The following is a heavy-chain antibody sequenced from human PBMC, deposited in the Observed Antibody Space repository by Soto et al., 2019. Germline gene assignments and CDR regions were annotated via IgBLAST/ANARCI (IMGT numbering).Heavy chain of an antibody. D-gene: IGHD3-10*01. CDR2: VHHDGNA. Sequence: PSETLSLTCVVSGFSVRSTYFWGWIRQPTGKGLEWIGSVHHDGNAYYSPSVLGRVSMPVDTASNQVSLRLSSVTAADSAIYFCVRGSKDSYPGSRIFDFWGRGALVTVST. V-gene: IGHV4-38-2*01. CDR3: VRGSKDSYPGSRIFDF. J-gene: IGHJ4*02. CDR1: GFSVRSTYF.